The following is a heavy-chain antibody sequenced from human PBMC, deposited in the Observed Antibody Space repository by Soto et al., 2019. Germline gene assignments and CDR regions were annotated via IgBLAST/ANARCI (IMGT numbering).Heavy chain of an antibody. CDR2: IDPSDSYT. CDR1: GYSFTSYW. J-gene: IGHJ4*02. CDR3: ARHSPPDYYDSSGYPAPFDY. Sequence: GEALKISCKGSGYSFTSYWISWGRQMPGKGLEWMGRIDPSDSYTNYSPSFQGHVTISADKSISTAYLQWSSLKASDTAMYYCARHSPPDYYDSSGYPAPFDYWGQGTLVTVS. D-gene: IGHD3-22*01. V-gene: IGHV5-10-1*01.